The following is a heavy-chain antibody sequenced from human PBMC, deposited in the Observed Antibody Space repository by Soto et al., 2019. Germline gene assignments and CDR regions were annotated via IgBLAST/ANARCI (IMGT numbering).Heavy chain of an antibody. CDR2: ISAYNGNT. CDR3: AREGQAPYYYYGMDV. CDR1: GYTFTNFG. Sequence: ASVKVSCKTSGYTFTNFGLSWVRQAPGQGLEWMGWISAYNGNTNYAQKFQGRVTMTTDTSTSTAHMELRSLRSDDTAVYYCAREGQAPYYYYGMDVWGQGTAVTVSS. J-gene: IGHJ6*02. V-gene: IGHV1-18*01.